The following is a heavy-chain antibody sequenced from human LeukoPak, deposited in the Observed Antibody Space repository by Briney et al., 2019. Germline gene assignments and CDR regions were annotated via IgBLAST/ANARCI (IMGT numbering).Heavy chain of an antibody. Sequence: SETLSLTCTVSGGSIRSSSYYWDWIRQPPGKGLEWIGSFYYTGTTFYNPSLKSRVSISVDTSKNQFSLKLTSVTATDTAVYYCARLRGDTSMFNWFDPWGQGTLVTVSS. CDR3: ARLRGDTSMFNWFDP. V-gene: IGHV4-39*01. CDR1: GGSIRSSSYY. D-gene: IGHD5-18*01. CDR2: FYYTGTT. J-gene: IGHJ5*02.